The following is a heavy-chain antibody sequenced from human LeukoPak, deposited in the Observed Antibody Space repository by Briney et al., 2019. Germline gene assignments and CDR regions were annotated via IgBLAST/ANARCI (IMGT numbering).Heavy chain of an antibody. D-gene: IGHD2-8*02. V-gene: IGHV3-66*01. CDR2: IYSGGST. Sequence: GGSLRLSCAASGFTVSSNHLTWVRQAPGKGLEWVSVIYSGGSTYYADSVKGRFTISRDNSKNTLNLQMNSLRAEDTAVYYCARVAGGAFDIWGQGTMVTVSS. J-gene: IGHJ3*02. CDR3: ARVAGGAFDI. CDR1: GFTVSSNH.